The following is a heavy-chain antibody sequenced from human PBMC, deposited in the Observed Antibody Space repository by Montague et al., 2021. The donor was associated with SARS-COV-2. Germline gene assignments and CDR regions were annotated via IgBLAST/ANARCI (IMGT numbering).Heavy chain of an antibody. V-gene: IGHV4-59*02. J-gene: IGHJ4*02. Sequence: SETLSLTCTVSGGSVSSSYWSWIRQPPGKGLEWIGNINHSGSTDYNHSLKSRVTISVDTSKNQFSLKLTSVTAADTAVYYCAGTEGSGWYRGVDYWGQGTLVTVSS. CDR2: INHSGST. CDR3: AGTEGSGWYRGVDY. CDR1: GGSVSSSY. D-gene: IGHD6-19*01.